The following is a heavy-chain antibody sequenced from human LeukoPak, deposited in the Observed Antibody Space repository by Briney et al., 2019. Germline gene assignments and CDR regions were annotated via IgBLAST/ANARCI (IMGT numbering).Heavy chain of an antibody. J-gene: IGHJ5*02. CDR1: GGSISSGSYY. V-gene: IGHV4-61*02. CDR2: IYTSGST. Sequence: PSETLSLTCTVSGGSISSGSYYWSWIRQPAGKGLEWIGRIYTSGSTNYNPSLKTRVTISVDTSKNQFSLKLSSVTAADTAVYYWARGGPGYDSSGLNWFDPWGQRTLVTVSS. CDR3: ARGGPGYDSSGLNWFDP. D-gene: IGHD3-22*01.